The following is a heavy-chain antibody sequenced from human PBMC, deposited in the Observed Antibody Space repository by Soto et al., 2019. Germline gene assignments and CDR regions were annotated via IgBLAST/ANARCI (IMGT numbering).Heavy chain of an antibody. CDR3: ARDFWSGYYWPNYYYGMDV. Sequence: SETLSLTCTVSGGSISSGDYYWSWIRQPPGKGLEWIGYIYYSGSTYYNPSLKSRVTISVDTSKNQFSLKLSSVTAADTAVYYCARDFWSGYYWPNYYYGMDVWGQGTTVTVSS. CDR2: IYYSGST. V-gene: IGHV4-30-4*01. D-gene: IGHD3-3*01. J-gene: IGHJ6*02. CDR1: GGSISSGDYY.